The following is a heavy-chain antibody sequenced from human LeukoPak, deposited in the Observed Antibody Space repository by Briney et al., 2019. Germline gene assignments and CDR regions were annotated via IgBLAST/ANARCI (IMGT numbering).Heavy chain of an antibody. D-gene: IGHD2-8*01. CDR1: GGTFSSYA. CDR3: ARVPYCTNGVCYTHYYFDY. Sequence: SVKVSCKASGGTFSSYAISWVRQAPGQGLEWMGGIIPIFGTANYAQKFQGRVTITADESTSTAYMELSSLRSEDTAVYYCARVPYCTNGVCYTHYYFDYWGQGTLVTVSS. V-gene: IGHV1-69*13. CDR2: IIPIFGTA. J-gene: IGHJ4*02.